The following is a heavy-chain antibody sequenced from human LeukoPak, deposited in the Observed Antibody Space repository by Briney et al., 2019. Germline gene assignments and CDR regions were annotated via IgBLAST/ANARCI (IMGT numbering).Heavy chain of an antibody. V-gene: IGHV3-53*01. D-gene: IGHD4-17*01. CDR2: IYSGGST. Sequence: GGSLRLSCAASGFTVSNNYMSWVRQAPGKGLEWVSVIYSGGSTYYADSVKGRFTISRDNSKNTLYLQMNSLRDEDTAVYFCARATTTRTRFDYWGQGTLVTVSS. CDR3: ARATTTRTRFDY. CDR1: GFTVSNNY. J-gene: IGHJ4*02.